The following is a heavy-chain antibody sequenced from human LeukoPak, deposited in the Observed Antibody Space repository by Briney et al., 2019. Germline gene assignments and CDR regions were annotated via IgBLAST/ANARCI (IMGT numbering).Heavy chain of an antibody. J-gene: IGHJ6*03. CDR1: GFTFSSYA. CDR3: GKSSGGWQWLDHCYYYYYMDV. Sequence: GGSLRLSCAASGFTFSSYAMHWVRQAPGKGLEWVAVISYDGSNKYYADSVKGRFTISRDNSKNTLYLQMNSLRAEDTAVYYCGKSSGGWQWLDHCYYYYYMDVWGKGTTITVSS. CDR2: ISYDGSNK. V-gene: IGHV3-30*01. D-gene: IGHD6-19*01.